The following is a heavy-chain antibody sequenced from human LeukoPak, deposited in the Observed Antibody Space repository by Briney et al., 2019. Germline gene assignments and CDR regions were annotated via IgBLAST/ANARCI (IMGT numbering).Heavy chain of an antibody. D-gene: IGHD6-19*01. CDR1: GFIFSNYA. Sequence: GGSLRLSCSASGFIFSNYAMHWVRQAPGKGLEYVSAISSNGGSTYYTDSVKGRFTISRDNSKNTLYLQMSSLRAEDTAVYYCVKGKGIAVTSLAYWGQGTLVTVSS. J-gene: IGHJ4*02. V-gene: IGHV3-64D*06. CDR2: ISSNGGST. CDR3: VKGKGIAVTSLAY.